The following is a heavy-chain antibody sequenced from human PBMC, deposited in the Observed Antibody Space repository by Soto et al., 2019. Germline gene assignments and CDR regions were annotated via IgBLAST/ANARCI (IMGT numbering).Heavy chain of an antibody. CDR3: ATSSGALAASFPYYFDS. D-gene: IGHD6-25*01. Sequence: PGGSLRLSCAAAGFRFNDYYMTWIRQAPGKGLEWVSYISSGSSNIYYAHSVKGRFTISRDNAKNSLYLQMNSLRAEDTAVYYCATSSGALAASFPYYFDSWGQGTLVTVS. V-gene: IGHV3-11*01. CDR1: GFRFNDYY. J-gene: IGHJ4*02. CDR2: ISSGSSNI.